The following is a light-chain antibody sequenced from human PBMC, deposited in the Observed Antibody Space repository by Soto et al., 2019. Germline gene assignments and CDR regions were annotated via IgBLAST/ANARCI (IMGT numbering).Light chain of an antibody. CDR3: QHYYSTPIT. CDR2: WAS. J-gene: IGKJ5*01. V-gene: IGKV4-1*01. CDR1: QSVFFSSNNKNY. Sequence: DIVMTQSPDSLAVSLGERASINCKSSQSVFFSSNNKNYLAWYQQKPGQPPKLLIYWASTLESGVPDRVSGSGSGTDFTLTISSLQAEDVAVYYCQHYYSTPITFGQGTRLEIK.